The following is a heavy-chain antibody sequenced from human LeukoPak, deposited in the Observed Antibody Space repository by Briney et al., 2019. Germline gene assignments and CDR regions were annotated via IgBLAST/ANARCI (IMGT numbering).Heavy chain of an antibody. J-gene: IGHJ4*02. V-gene: IGHV3-48*03. D-gene: IGHD3-9*01. CDR2: ISSSGSTI. CDR1: GFTFSSYE. Sequence: GGSLRLSWAASGFTFSSYEMNWVRQAPGKGLEWVSYISSSGSTIYYADSVKGRFTISRDNAKNSLYLQMNSLRAEDTAVYYCARDQRHYDILTGSDYWGQGTLVTVSS. CDR3: ARDQRHYDILTGSDY.